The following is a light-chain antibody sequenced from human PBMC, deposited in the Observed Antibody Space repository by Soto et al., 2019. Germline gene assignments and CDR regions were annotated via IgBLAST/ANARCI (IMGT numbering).Light chain of an antibody. CDR3: MQGLQIHRT. V-gene: IGKV2-28*01. J-gene: IGKJ1*01. CDR2: WGF. Sequence: DIVVTQAPLSLHVTPGEPASISCRSSQSLLHSNGYTYLDWYLQKPGQSPQLLIYWGFNRASGVPDRFSGSGSGTEFTLKISRVEAGDVGVYYCMQGLQIHRTFGQGTKVEIK. CDR1: QSLLHSNGYTY.